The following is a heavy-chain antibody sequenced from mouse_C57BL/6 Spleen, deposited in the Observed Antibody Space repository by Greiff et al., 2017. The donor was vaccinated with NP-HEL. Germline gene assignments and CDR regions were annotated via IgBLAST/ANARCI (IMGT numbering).Heavy chain of an antibody. J-gene: IGHJ4*01. CDR2: ISSGSSTI. V-gene: IGHV5-17*01. Sequence: VMLVESGGGLVKPGGSLKLSCAASGFTFSDYGMHWVRQAPEKGLEWVAYISSGSSTIYYADTVKGRFTISRDNAKNTLFLQMTSLRSEDTAMYYCARYYYGSSRAMDYWGQGTSVTVSS. CDR3: ARYYYGSSRAMDY. D-gene: IGHD1-1*01. CDR1: GFTFSDYG.